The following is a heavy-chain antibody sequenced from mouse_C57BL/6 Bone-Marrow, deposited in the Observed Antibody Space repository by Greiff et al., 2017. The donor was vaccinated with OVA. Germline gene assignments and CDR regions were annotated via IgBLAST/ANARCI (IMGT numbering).Heavy chain of an antibody. Sequence: EVKLVESGPELVKPGASVKISCKASGYSFTDYNMNWVKQSNGKSLEWIGVINPNYGTTSYNQKFKGKATLTVDQSSSTAYMQLNSLTSEDSAVYYCARYGGTYYYGPFDYWGQGTTLTVSS. D-gene: IGHD1-1*01. CDR3: ARYGGTYYYGPFDY. V-gene: IGHV1-39*01. CDR1: GYSFTDYN. J-gene: IGHJ2*01. CDR2: INPNYGTT.